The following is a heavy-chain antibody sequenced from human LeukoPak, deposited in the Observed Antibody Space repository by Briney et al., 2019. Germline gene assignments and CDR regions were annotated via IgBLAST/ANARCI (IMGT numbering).Heavy chain of an antibody. J-gene: IGHJ4*02. CDR2: ISSSSSYI. CDR1: GFTFSSYS. Sequence: GGSLRLSCAASGFTFSSYSMNWVRQAPGKGLEWVSSISSSSSYIYYADSVKGRFTISRDNSKNTLYLQMNSLRAEDTAVYYCAKDLLVYSSSWRGPWGDYWGQGTLVTVSS. V-gene: IGHV3-21*01. D-gene: IGHD6-13*01. CDR3: AKDLLVYSSSWRGPWGDY.